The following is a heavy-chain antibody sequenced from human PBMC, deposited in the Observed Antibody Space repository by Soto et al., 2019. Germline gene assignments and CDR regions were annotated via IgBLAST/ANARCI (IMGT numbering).Heavy chain of an antibody. D-gene: IGHD6-19*01. J-gene: IGHJ6*02. Sequence: QVQLVESGGGVVQPGRALRLSCVASGFTFSDYGMHWVRQAPGKGLEWVAAIWFDGDNKFYADSVMGRFTISRDNSKNTLYLQMNSLSGDDTAVYYCAREHSSTWYNGMDVWGQGTTVTVSS. CDR3: AREHSSTWYNGMDV. V-gene: IGHV3-33*01. CDR2: IWFDGDNK. CDR1: GFTFSDYG.